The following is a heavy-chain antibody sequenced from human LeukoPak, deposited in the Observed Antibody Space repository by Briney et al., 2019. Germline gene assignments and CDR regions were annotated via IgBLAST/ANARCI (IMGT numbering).Heavy chain of an antibody. CDR2: ISWNSGSI. J-gene: IGHJ4*02. V-gene: IGHV3-9*01. CDR3: AKDNRRHYTSGPNPDSLH. CDR1: GFIFNNYA. Sequence: GGSLRLSCAGSGFIFNNYAMHWVRHHPGKGLEWVSGISWNSGSIDYADSVKGRFTISRDNAKNSLYLQMNSLRVEDTAFYYCAKDNRRHYTSGPNPDSLHWGQGALVTVSS. D-gene: IGHD6-19*01.